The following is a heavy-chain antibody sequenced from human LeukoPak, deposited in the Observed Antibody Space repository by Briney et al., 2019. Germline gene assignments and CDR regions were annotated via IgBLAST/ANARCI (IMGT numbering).Heavy chain of an antibody. V-gene: IGHV4-39*07. D-gene: IGHD2-21*02. Sequence: SETLSLTCTVSGGSISSGSYYWGWIRQPPGKGLEWIGSIYYSGSTYYNPSLTSLKSRVTISVDTSKSQFSLRLTSVTAADTAVYYCARGGAYCGGDCADYDAFDIWGQGTMVTVSS. CDR1: GGSISSGSYY. CDR3: ARGGAYCGGDCADYDAFDI. CDR2: IYYSGST. J-gene: IGHJ3*02.